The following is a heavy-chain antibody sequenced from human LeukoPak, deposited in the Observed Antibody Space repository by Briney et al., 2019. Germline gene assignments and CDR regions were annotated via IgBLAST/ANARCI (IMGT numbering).Heavy chain of an antibody. V-gene: IGHV3-48*01. CDR3: ARVVWFGESAHFDY. J-gene: IGHJ4*02. CDR2: ISSSSSTI. CDR1: GFTFSSYS. Sequence: QTGGSLRLSCAASGFTFSSYSMNWVRQAPGKGLEWVSYISSSSSTIYYADSVKGRFTISRDNAKNSLYLQMNSLRAEDTAVYYCARVVWFGESAHFDYWGQGTLVTVSS. D-gene: IGHD3-10*01.